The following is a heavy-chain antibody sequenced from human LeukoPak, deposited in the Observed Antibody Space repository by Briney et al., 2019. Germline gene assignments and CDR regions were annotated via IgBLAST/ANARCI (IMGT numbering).Heavy chain of an antibody. V-gene: IGHV4-39*01. Sequence: SETLSLTCTASGASISSSTYYWGWIRQAPWKGLEWIGTTYYSGSTYYNPSLRSRVTISADTSENQFSLKLSSATAADTAVYYCARHRLGSGYYFLFDYWGQGALVTVSS. D-gene: IGHD3-22*01. CDR2: TYYSGST. J-gene: IGHJ4*02. CDR1: GASISSSTYY. CDR3: ARHRLGSGYYFLFDY.